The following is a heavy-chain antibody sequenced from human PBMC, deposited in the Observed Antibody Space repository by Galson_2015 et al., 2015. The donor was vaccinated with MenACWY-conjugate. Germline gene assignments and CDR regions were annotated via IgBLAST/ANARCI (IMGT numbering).Heavy chain of an antibody. J-gene: IGHJ5*02. V-gene: IGHV4-34*01. D-gene: IGHD6-13*01. CDR3: ARGGKQQLIRGNWFVP. CDR2: IDHSGST. CDR1: GASFSGYY. Sequence: SETLSLTCAVYGASFSGYYWSWIRQPPGKGLEWIGEIDHSGSTNYNPSLKSRITISVDTSKNQFSLNLSSVTAADTAVYFCARGGKQQLIRGNWFVPWGQGTLVTVSS.